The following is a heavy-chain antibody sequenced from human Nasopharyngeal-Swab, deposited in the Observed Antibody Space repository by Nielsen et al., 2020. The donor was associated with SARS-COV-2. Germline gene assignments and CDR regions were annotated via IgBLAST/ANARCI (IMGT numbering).Heavy chain of an antibody. V-gene: IGHV1-24*01. CDR1: GYTLTELS. D-gene: IGHD4-23*01. J-gene: IGHJ4*02. Sequence: ASAKVFCKVSGYTLTELSMHWVRQAPGKGLEWMGGFDPEDGETIYAQKFQGRVTMTEDTSTDTAYMELSSLRSEDTAVYYCATRFAYGGIYPPDYWGQGTLVTVSS. CDR2: FDPEDGET. CDR3: ATRFAYGGIYPPDY.